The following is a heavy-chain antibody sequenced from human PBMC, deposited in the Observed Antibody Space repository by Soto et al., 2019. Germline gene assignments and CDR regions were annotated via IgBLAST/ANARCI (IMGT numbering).Heavy chain of an antibody. Sequence: EVQLLESGGGLVRPGGSLRLSCAASEFTFSSYAMSWVRQAPGKGLEGVSAISDIGGSTYYADSVKGRFTISRDNSKNTLSLQMNSLRAEDTAVYYCATRGCSSATCYLEAAFDIWGQGTMVTVSS. CDR3: ATRGCSSATCYLEAAFDI. CDR2: ISDIGGST. J-gene: IGHJ3*02. V-gene: IGHV3-23*01. D-gene: IGHD2-2*01. CDR1: EFTFSSYA.